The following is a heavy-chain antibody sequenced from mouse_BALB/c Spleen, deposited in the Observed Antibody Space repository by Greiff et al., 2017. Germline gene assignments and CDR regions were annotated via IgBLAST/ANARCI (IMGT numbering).Heavy chain of an antibody. J-gene: IGHJ3*01. V-gene: IGHV5-9-3*01. D-gene: IGHD2-3*01. CDR3: ARRSDDGYYGGFAY. Sequence: EVQLVESGGGLVKPGGSLKLSCAASGFTFSSYAMSWVRQTPEKRLEWVATISSGGSYTYYPDSVKGRFTISRDNAKNTLYLQMSSLRSEDTAMYYCARRSDDGYYGGFAYWGQGTLVTVSA. CDR1: GFTFSSYA. CDR2: ISSGGSYT.